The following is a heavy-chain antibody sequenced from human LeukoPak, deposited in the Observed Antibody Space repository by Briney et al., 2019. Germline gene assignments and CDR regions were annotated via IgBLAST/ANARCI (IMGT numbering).Heavy chain of an antibody. CDR3: ARARAGWLQLEY. Sequence: ASVKVSCKASGGTFSSYAISWVRQAPGQGLEWMGGIIPIFGTANYAQKFQGRVTITADEPTSTAYMELSSLRSEDTAVYYCARARAGWLQLEYWGQGTLVTVSS. CDR1: GGTFSSYA. CDR2: IIPIFGTA. J-gene: IGHJ4*02. D-gene: IGHD5-24*01. V-gene: IGHV1-69*13.